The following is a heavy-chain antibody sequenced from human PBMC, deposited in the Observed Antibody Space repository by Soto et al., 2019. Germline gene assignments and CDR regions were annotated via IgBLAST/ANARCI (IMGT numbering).Heavy chain of an antibody. Sequence: QILLVQSGAEVTKPGTSVKVSCKVSGFSFPTSAVQWVRQARGQRLEWIGWIVVGSGNTGYAQKFQERVTITRDMSTNTAYMEMGSLTSDDTAVYYCAADPYPNNGFGPWGPGTLVTVSS. CDR2: IVVGSGNT. V-gene: IGHV1-58*01. CDR1: GFSFPTSA. CDR3: AADPYPNNGFGP. J-gene: IGHJ5*02.